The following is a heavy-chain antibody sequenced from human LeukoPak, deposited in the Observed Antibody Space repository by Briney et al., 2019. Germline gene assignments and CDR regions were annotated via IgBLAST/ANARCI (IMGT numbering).Heavy chain of an antibody. CDR2: FDPEDGET. J-gene: IGHJ4*02. CDR1: GYTLTELS. Sequence: ASVKVSCKVSGYTLTELSMHWVRPAPGKGLEWMGGFDPEDGETIYAQKFQGRVTMTEDTSTDTAYMELSSLRSEDTAVYYCATDRFDGSGNYYFDYWGQGTLVTVSS. CDR3: ATDRFDGSGNYYFDY. D-gene: IGHD3-10*01. V-gene: IGHV1-24*01.